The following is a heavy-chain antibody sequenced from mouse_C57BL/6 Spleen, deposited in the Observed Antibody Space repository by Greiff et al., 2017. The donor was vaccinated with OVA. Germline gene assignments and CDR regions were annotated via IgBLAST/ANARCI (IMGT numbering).Heavy chain of an antibody. V-gene: IGHV5-6*01. CDR1: GFTFSSYG. CDR3: ARSTGTGYFDY. Sequence: EVKLMESGGDLVKPGGSLKLSCAASGFTFSSYGMSWVRQTPDKRLEWVATISSGGSYTYYPDSVKGRFTISRDNAKNTLYLQMSSLKSEDTAMYYCARSTGTGYFDYWGQGTTLTVSS. CDR2: ISSGGSYT. D-gene: IGHD4-1*02. J-gene: IGHJ2*01.